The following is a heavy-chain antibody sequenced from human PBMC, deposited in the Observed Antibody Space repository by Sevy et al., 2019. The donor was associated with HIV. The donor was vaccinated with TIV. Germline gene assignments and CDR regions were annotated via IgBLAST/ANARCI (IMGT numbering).Heavy chain of an antibody. D-gene: IGHD3-10*01. CDR1: GGTFSSYA. J-gene: IGHJ4*02. CDR2: IIPIFGAA. Sequence: ASVKVSCKASGGTFSSYAISWVRQAPGQGLEWMGGIIPIFGAANYAQKFQGRVTITADESTITAYMELSSLRSEDTAVYYCPSASGELITMVRGVPRPLDYWGQGTLVTVSS. CDR3: PSASGELITMVRGVPRPLDY. V-gene: IGHV1-69*13.